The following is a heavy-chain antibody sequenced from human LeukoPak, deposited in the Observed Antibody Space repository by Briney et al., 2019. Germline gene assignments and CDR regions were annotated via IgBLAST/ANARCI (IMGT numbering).Heavy chain of an antibody. V-gene: IGHV4-39*01. D-gene: IGHD3-22*01. CDR1: GGSISSSSYY. J-gene: IGHJ2*01. Sequence: SETLSLTCTVSGGSISSSSYYWGWIRQPPGKGLEWIGSIYYSGSTYYNPSLKSRVTISVDTSKNQFSLKLSSVTAADTAVYYCARGVSMIVVVIHDWYFDLWGRGTLVTVSS. CDR3: ARGVSMIVVVIHDWYFDL. CDR2: IYYSGST.